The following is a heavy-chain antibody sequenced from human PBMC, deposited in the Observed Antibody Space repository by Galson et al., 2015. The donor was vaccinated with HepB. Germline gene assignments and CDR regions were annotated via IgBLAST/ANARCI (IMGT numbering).Heavy chain of an antibody. J-gene: IGHJ3*02. CDR1: GYTLTSYG. D-gene: IGHD6-13*01. CDR2: ISPNNGNT. CDR3: ASDLSAGGTRGNDAFGI. V-gene: IGHV1-18*04. Sequence: SVKVSCKASGYTLTSYGVTWVRQAPGQGLEWMGWISPNNGNTEYAEKVQGRFTMTTDAATSTTYMELRNLRSDDTVVYYCASDLSAGGTRGNDAFGIWGQGTMVTVSS.